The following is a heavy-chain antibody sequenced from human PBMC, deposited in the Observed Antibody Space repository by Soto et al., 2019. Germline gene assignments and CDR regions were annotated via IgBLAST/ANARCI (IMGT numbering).Heavy chain of an antibody. D-gene: IGHD3-22*01. CDR1: GFTFSSYS. CDR3: ARDRYYYDSSGYLRGLDY. CDR2: ISSSSSYI. J-gene: IGHJ4*02. Sequence: PGGSLRLSCAASGFTFSSYSMNWVRQAPGKGLEWVSSISSSSSYIYYADSVKGRFTISRDNAKNSLYLQMNSLRAEDTAVYYCARDRYYYDSSGYLRGLDYWGQGTLVTVSS. V-gene: IGHV3-21*01.